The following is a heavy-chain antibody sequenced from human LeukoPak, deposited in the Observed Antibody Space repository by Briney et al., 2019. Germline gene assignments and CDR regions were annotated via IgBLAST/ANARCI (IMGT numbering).Heavy chain of an antibody. Sequence: GGSLRLSCAASGFTFSSYAMSWVRQAPGKGLEWVSDINGSGGTTYYTDSVKGRFTISRDNTKNTLYLQMNSLRAEDTAVYYCAILAVATAVTFDYWGQGTLVTVSS. J-gene: IGHJ4*02. D-gene: IGHD6-19*01. CDR1: GFTFSSYA. CDR3: AILAVATAVTFDY. CDR2: INGSGGTT. V-gene: IGHV3-23*01.